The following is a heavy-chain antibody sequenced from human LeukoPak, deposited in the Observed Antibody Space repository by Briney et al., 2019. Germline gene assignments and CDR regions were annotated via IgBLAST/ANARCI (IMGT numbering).Heavy chain of an antibody. J-gene: IGHJ4*02. CDR1: GFTFNRYG. CDR3: ATGSGHYYDH. V-gene: IGHV3-33*01. Sequence: GGSLRLSCAASGFTFNRYGMHWVRQAPGKGLEWVAVAYGDGSDKYYADSVKGRFTISKDLSQNTLYMQMNSLRAEDTAMYYCATGSGHYYDHWGQGTLVTVSS. D-gene: IGHD3-22*01. CDR2: AYGDGSDK.